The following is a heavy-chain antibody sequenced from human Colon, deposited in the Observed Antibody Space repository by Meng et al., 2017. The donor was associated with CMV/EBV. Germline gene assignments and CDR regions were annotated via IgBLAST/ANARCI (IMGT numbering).Heavy chain of an antibody. CDR3: VRDIPGDIDYVFDY. J-gene: IGHJ4*02. Sequence: LSLTCAASGLTLSRYWMHWVRQVPGKGPMWISRITHDGNSAIYADPVKGRFTASRDSTKNTLYLQMNSLRADDTAIYYCVRDIPGDIDYVFDYWGQGAQVTVSS. CDR1: GLTLSRYW. D-gene: IGHD4-17*01. CDR2: ITHDGNSA. V-gene: IGHV3-74*01.